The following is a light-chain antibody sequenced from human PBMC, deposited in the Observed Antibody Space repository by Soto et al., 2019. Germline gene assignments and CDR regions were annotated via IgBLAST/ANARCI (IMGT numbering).Light chain of an antibody. V-gene: IGLV1-51*02. CDR1: SSNIGNNY. Sequence: QSVLTQPPSVSAAPGQKVTISCSGSSSNIGNNYVSSYQQLPGTAAKLLIYENNKRPSGIPDRFSGSKSATSATLGITGLLTGDEADYYCGTWDISLSAAVFGAGTQLTVL. J-gene: IGLJ7*01. CDR3: GTWDISLSAAV. CDR2: ENN.